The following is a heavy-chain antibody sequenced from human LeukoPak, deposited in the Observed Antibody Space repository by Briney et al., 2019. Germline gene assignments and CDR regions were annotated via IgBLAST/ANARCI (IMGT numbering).Heavy chain of an antibody. Sequence: SDTLSLTCTVSGGSISSYYWSWIRQPPGKGLEWIGYIYYSGSTNYNPSLKSRVTISVDTSKNQFSLKLSSVTAADTAVYYCARPITGYDAFDIWGQGTMVTV. CDR2: IYYSGST. J-gene: IGHJ3*02. CDR1: GGSISSYY. D-gene: IGHD1-20*01. CDR3: ARPITGYDAFDI. V-gene: IGHV4-59*08.